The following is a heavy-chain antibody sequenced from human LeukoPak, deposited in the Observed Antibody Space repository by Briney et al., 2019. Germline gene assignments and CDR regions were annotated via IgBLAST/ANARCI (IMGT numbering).Heavy chain of an antibody. V-gene: IGHV7-4-1*02. CDR3: ARDTGFSMVRGILF. CDR2: INTNTGNP. Sequence: ASVKVSCKASGYTFTSYAMNWVRQAPGQGLEWMGWINTNTGNPTYAQGFTGRFVFSLDTSVSTAYLQISSLKAEDTAVYNCARDTGFSMVRGILFWGQGTLVTVSS. CDR1: GYTFTSYA. D-gene: IGHD3-10*01. J-gene: IGHJ4*02.